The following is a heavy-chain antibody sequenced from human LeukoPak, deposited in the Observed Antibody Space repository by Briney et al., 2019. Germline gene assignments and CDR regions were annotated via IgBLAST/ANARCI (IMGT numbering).Heavy chain of an antibody. V-gene: IGHV3-9*01. CDR2: ISWNSGSI. J-gene: IGHJ3*02. CDR1: GFTFDDYA. CDR3: ARDSNPHYYDSSGYSPHDI. D-gene: IGHD3-22*01. Sequence: SLRLSCAASGFTFDDYAMHWVRQAPGKGLEWVSGISWNSGSIGYADSVKGRFTISRDNAKNTLYLQMNSLRAEDTAVYYCARDSNPHYYDSSGYSPHDIWGQGTMVTVSS.